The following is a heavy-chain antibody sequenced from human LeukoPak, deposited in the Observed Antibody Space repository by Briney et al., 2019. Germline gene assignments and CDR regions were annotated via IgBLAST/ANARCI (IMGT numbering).Heavy chain of an antibody. V-gene: IGHV3-64*01. CDR2: ISSNGGGT. CDR3: ARSRITQTFDY. J-gene: IGHJ4*02. Sequence: GGSLRLSCVASGFTFSTYAMHWVRQAPGKGLKYVSAISSNGGGTYYANSVKGRFTTSRDNSKNTLYLQMNSLRAEDTAVYYCARSRITQTFDYWGQGTLVTVSS. D-gene: IGHD1-20*01. CDR1: GFTFSTYA.